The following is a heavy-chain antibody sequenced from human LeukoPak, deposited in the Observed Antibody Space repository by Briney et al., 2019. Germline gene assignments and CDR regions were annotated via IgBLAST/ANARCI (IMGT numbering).Heavy chain of an antibody. J-gene: IGHJ5*02. CDR3: ASSKTNGDSSGWYAWFDP. V-gene: IGHV4-59*01. Sequence: PSETLSLTCTVSGASIRTYYWSWIRQPPGKGLEWIGYIYYSGYTNYNPSLKSRVTISVDTSKNQFSLKLSSVTAADTAVYYCASSKTNGDSSGWYAWFDPWGQGTLVTVPS. CDR1: GASIRTYY. CDR2: IYYSGYT. D-gene: IGHD6-19*01.